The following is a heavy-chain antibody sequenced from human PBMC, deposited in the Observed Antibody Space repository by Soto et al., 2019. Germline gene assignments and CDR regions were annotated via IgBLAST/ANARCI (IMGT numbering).Heavy chain of an antibody. D-gene: IGHD3-22*01. CDR2: IKQDGSEK. V-gene: IGHV3-7*01. Sequence: GGSLRLSCAASGFTFSSYWMSWVRQAPGKGLEWVANIKQDGSEKYYVDSVKGRFTISRDNAKNSLYLQMNSLRAEDTAVYYCARVDYDSSGYYYIPWGQGTVVTVSS. J-gene: IGHJ5*02. CDR3: ARVDYDSSGYYYIP. CDR1: GFTFSSYW.